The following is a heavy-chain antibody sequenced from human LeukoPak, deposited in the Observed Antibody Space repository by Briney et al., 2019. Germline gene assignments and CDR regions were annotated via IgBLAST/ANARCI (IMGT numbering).Heavy chain of an antibody. J-gene: IGHJ4*02. D-gene: IGHD2-15*01. CDR2: IYYSGST. Sequence: SETLSLTCTVSYGSISSSSYYWGWIRQPPGKGLEWIGNIYYSGSTYYNPSLKGRVTISVDTSKNQFSLKLSSVTAADTAVYYCARRGSTLDYWGQGTLVTVSS. CDR1: YGSISSSSYY. V-gene: IGHV4-39*01. CDR3: ARRGSTLDY.